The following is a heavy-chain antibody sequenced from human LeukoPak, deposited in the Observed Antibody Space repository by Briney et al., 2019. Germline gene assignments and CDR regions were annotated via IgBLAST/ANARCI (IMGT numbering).Heavy chain of an antibody. V-gene: IGHV3-21*01. CDR2: ISSSSSYI. J-gene: IGHJ3*02. D-gene: IGHD6-13*01. CDR3: ARAPGVYDVFDI. CDR1: GFTFSSYS. Sequence: GGSLRLSCAASGFTFSSYSMNWVRQAPGKGLEWVSSISSSSSYIYYADSVKGRFTISRDNAKNSLYLQMNSLRAEDTAVYYCARAPGVYDVFDIWGQGTMVTVSS.